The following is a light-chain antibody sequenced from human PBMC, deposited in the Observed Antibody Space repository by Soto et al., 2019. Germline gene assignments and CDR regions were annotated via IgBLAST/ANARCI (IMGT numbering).Light chain of an antibody. Sequence: DIVMTQSPLSLPVTPGEPASISCRSSQSLLHSNGYNYLDWYLQKPGQSPQLLIYLGSNRASGVPDRFSGSGSGTDFTLKISRVEAEDVGVYYCQPYNNWPLTFGGGTKV. CDR1: QSLLHSNGYNY. V-gene: IGKV2-28*01. J-gene: IGKJ4*01. CDR2: LGS. CDR3: QPYNNWPLT.